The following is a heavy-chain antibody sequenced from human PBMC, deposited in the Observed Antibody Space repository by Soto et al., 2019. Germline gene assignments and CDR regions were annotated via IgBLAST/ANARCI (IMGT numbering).Heavy chain of an antibody. CDR3: AREGSGSYYNWFDP. V-gene: IGHV4-59*01. Sequence: SETLSLTCAVYGGSFSSYYWSWIRQSPGKGLEWIGFIYNSGSTNYNPSLKSRVTISVDTSKNQFSLKLTSVTAADTAVYFCAREGSGSYYNWFDPWGQGTLVTVSS. CDR1: GGSFSSYY. D-gene: IGHD3-10*01. J-gene: IGHJ5*02. CDR2: IYNSGST.